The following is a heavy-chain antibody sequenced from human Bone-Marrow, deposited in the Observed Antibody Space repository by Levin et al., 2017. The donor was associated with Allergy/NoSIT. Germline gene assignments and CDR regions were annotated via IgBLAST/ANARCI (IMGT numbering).Heavy chain of an antibody. J-gene: IGHJ4*02. D-gene: IGHD4-17*01. CDR2: ISYDGRTK. V-gene: IGHV3-30*04. Sequence: PGESLKISCIASGFTFNSYAMHWVRQAPGKGLEWVTFISYDGRTKYYGDSVKGRFTISRDNSKNTVYLEVDSLRVEDTAVYFCARDRHVYGELDNWGQGTLVTVSS. CDR3: ARDRHVYGELDN. CDR1: GFTFNSYA.